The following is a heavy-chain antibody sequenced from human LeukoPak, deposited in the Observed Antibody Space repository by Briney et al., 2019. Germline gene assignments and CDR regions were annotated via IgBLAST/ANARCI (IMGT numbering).Heavy chain of an antibody. Sequence: PSETLSLTCIVSGGSISSSSYYWGWIRQPPGKGLEWIGSIYYSGSTYYNPSLKSRVTISVDTSKNQFSLKLSSVTAADTAVYYCARPQGYQLLDFAYWGQGTLVTVSS. D-gene: IGHD2-2*01. J-gene: IGHJ4*02. CDR1: GGSISSSSYY. V-gene: IGHV4-39*01. CDR3: ARPQGYQLLDFAY. CDR2: IYYSGST.